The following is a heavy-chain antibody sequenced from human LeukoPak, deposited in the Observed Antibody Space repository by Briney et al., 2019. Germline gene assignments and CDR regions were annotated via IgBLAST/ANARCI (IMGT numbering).Heavy chain of an antibody. D-gene: IGHD3-22*01. J-gene: IGHJ6*02. CDR1: GFTFSSYW. V-gene: IGHV3-7*01. CDR3: ARGDSSGYYYYYYGMDV. CDR2: IKQDGSEK. Sequence: GGSLRLSCAASGFTFSSYWMSWVRQAPGKGLEWVANIKQDGSEKYYVDSVKGRFTISRDNAKNSLYLQMNSLRAEDTAVYYCARGDSSGYYYYYYGMDVWGQGTTVTVSS.